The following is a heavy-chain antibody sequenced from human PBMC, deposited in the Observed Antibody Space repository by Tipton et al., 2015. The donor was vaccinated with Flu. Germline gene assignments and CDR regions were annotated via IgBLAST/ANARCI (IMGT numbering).Heavy chain of an antibody. Sequence: SLRLSCTASGFTFRDYYMSWIRQAPGKGLEWVSYISNSGSSIYYANSVMGRFTISRDNAQNSLYLQMNSLRAEDTAFYYCARDGKGDNVLVDYWGQGTLVTVSS. CDR3: ARDGKGDNVLVDY. CDR2: ISNSGSSI. CDR1: GFTFRDYY. D-gene: IGHD2-21*02. J-gene: IGHJ4*02. V-gene: IGHV3-11*04.